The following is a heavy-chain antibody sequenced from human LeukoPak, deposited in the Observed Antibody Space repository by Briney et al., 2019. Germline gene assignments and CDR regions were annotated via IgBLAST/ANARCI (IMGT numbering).Heavy chain of an antibody. CDR1: GCTFNYYG. J-gene: IGHJ4*02. V-gene: IGHV3-30*02. Sequence: GGSLRLSCAASGCTFNYYGMHWVRQAPGKGLEWVAFIRYDGGNKYYADSVRGRFSISRDNSENTLYLQMNARICVNMAVYYCAKVRGSGSYHVDHWGQGTLVTVSS. CDR3: AKVRGSGSYHVDH. CDR2: IRYDGGNK. D-gene: IGHD3-10*01.